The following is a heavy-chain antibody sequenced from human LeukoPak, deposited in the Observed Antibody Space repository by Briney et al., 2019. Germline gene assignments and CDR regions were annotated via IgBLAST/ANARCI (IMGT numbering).Heavy chain of an antibody. CDR1: GXTFSSYG. J-gene: IGHJ4*02. CDR3: ARDHIVATIGAFFDY. D-gene: IGHD5-12*01. CDR2: IWYDGSNK. V-gene: IGHV3-33*01. Sequence: SGGSLRLSCAASGXTFSSYGMHWVRQAPGKGLEWVAVIWYDGSNKYYADSVKGRFTISRDNSKNTLYLQMNSLRAEDTAVYYCARDHIVATIGAFFDYWGQGTLVTVSS.